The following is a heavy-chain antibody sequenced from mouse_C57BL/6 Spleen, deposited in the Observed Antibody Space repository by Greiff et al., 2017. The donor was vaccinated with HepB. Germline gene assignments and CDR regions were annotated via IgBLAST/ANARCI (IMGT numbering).Heavy chain of an antibody. D-gene: IGHD3-3*01. V-gene: IGHV1-82*01. CDR1: GYAFSSSW. J-gene: IGHJ3*01. Sequence: VQLQQSGPELVKPGASVKISCKASGYAFSSSWMNWVKQRPGKGLEWIGRIYPGDGDTNYNGKFKGKATLTADKSSSTAYMQLSSLTSEDSAVYFCAREGDVRFAYWGQGTLVTVSA. CDR3: AREGDVRFAY. CDR2: IYPGDGDT.